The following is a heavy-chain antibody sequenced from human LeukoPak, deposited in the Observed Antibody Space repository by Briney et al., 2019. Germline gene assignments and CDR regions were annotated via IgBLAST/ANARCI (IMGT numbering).Heavy chain of an antibody. Sequence: SQTLSLTCTVSGGSISSGGYYWSWIRQHPGKGLEWIGYIYYSGSTYYNPSLKSRVTISVDTSKNQFSLKLSSVTAADTAVYYCARGSDYGDYLGRNAFDIWGLGTMVTVSS. J-gene: IGHJ3*02. V-gene: IGHV4-31*03. CDR3: ARGSDYGDYLGRNAFDI. CDR1: GGSISSGGYY. D-gene: IGHD4-17*01. CDR2: IYYSGST.